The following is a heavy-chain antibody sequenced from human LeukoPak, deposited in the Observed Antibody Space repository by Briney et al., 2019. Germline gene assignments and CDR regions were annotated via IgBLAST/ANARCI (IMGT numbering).Heavy chain of an antibody. V-gene: IGHV4-31*03. CDR3: ARVLRGSSSWLDY. J-gene: IGHJ4*02. CDR1: GGSISSSSYY. Sequence: SETLSLTCTVSGGSISSSSYYWGWIRQPPGKGLEWIGYIYYSGSTYYNPSLKSRVTISVDTSKNQFSLKLSSVTAADTAVYYCARVLRGSSSWLDYWGQGTLVTVSS. CDR2: IYYSGST. D-gene: IGHD6-13*01.